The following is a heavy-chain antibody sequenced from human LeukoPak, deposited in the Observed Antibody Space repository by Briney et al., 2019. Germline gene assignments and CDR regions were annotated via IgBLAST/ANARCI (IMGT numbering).Heavy chain of an antibody. Sequence: SETLSLTCTVSNDSIKDYYWNWIRQPPGKGLEWIGFISNSGSTNYNPSLKSRVTISIDTSKRQFSLKLSSVTAADTAVYYCARGQRGYPYWGQGTLVTVSS. D-gene: IGHD1-1*01. V-gene: IGHV4-59*01. J-gene: IGHJ4*02. CDR1: NDSIKDYY. CDR2: ISNSGST. CDR3: ARGQRGYPY.